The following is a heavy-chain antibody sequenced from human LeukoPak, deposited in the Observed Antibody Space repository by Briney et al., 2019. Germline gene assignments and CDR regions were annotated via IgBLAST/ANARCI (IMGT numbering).Heavy chain of an antibody. V-gene: IGHV4-61*01. D-gene: IGHD2-15*01. CDR1: GGSVSSGSYY. Sequence: SETLSLTCIVSGGSVSSGSYYWSWIRQPPGKGLEWIGDISYSGSTNYNPSLKSRVTISVDTSKNQFSLKLSSVTAADAAVYYCGVAATRGPYSFDIWGQGTMVTVSS. CDR2: ISYSGST. CDR3: GVAATRGPYSFDI. J-gene: IGHJ3*02.